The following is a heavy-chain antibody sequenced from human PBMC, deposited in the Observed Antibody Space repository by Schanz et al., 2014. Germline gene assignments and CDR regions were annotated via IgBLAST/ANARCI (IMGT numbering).Heavy chain of an antibody. V-gene: IGHV3-23*04. Sequence: EVQVVESGGGLVQPGGSLRLSCAASGFTFSSYAMSWVRQAPGKGLEWVSAISGSGGSTYYADSVKGRFTISRDNSKNTLYLQMNSLRAEDTAVYYCRLWFGELYYGMDVWGQGTTVTVSS. CDR2: ISGSGGST. CDR1: GFTFSSYA. D-gene: IGHD3-10*01. J-gene: IGHJ6*02. CDR3: RLWFGELYYGMDV.